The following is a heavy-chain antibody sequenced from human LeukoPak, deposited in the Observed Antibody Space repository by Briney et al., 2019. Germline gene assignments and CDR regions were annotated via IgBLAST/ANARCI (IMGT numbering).Heavy chain of an antibody. CDR3: ARALGDGGNSADY. CDR1: GFTFSSYG. V-gene: IGHV3-30*03. CDR2: ISYDGSNK. J-gene: IGHJ4*02. D-gene: IGHD4-23*01. Sequence: GGSLRLSCAASGFTFSSYGMHWVRQAPGKGLEWVAVISYDGSNKYYADSVKGRFTISRDNSKNTLYLQMNSLRAEDTAVYYCARALGDGGNSADYWGQGTLVTVSS.